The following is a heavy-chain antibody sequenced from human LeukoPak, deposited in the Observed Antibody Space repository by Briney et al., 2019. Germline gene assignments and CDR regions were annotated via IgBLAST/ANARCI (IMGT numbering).Heavy chain of an antibody. V-gene: IGHV3-66*01. D-gene: IGHD3-9*01. CDR3: ASSLLYYDILTGYYPFFP. J-gene: IGHJ5*02. Sequence: GGSLRLSCAATGFTVSSNYMSWVRQAPGKGLEWVSVIYSGGSTYYADSVKGRFTISRDNSKNTLYLQMNSLRAEDTAVYYCASSLLYYDILTGYYPFFPWGQGTLVTVSS. CDR1: GFTVSSNY. CDR2: IYSGGST.